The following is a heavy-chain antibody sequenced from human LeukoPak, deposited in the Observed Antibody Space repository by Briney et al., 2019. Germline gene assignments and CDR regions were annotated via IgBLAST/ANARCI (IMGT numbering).Heavy chain of an antibody. J-gene: IGHJ4*02. V-gene: IGHV3-23*01. CDR3: AKDSSLQNIVVVPAAGYYFDY. CDR1: GFTFSSYA. Sequence: GGSLRLSCAASGFTFSSYAMSWVRQAPGKGLEWVSAISGSGGSTYYTDSVKGRFTISRDNSKNTLYLQMNSLRAEDTAVYYCAKDSSLQNIVVVPAAGYYFDYWGQGTLVTVSS. CDR2: ISGSGGST. D-gene: IGHD2-2*01.